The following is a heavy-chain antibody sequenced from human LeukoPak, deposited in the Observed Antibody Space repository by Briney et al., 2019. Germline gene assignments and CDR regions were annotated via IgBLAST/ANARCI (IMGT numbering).Heavy chain of an antibody. Sequence: SETLSLTCTVSGGSISSGDYSWSWIRQPPGKGLEWIGYIYYSGSTYYHPSLKSRVTISVDTSKNQFSLKLSSVTAADTAVYYCARAMGRRFGVAEHFDYWGQGTLVTVSS. CDR2: IYYSGST. V-gene: IGHV4-30-4*01. CDR1: GGSISSGDYS. D-gene: IGHD3-3*01. CDR3: ARAMGRRFGVAEHFDY. J-gene: IGHJ4*02.